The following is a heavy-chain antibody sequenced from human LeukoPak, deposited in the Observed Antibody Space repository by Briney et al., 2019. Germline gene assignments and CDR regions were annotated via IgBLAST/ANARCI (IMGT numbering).Heavy chain of an antibody. CDR3: ARVYYDFWSGYEYDAFDI. CDR1: GYTFTSYG. D-gene: IGHD3-3*01. CDR2: ISAYNGNT. J-gene: IGHJ3*02. Sequence: GASVKVSCKASGYTFTSYGISWVRQAPGQGLEWMGWISAYNGNTNYARKLQGRVTMTTDTSTSTAYMELRSLRSDDTAVYYCARVYYDFWSGYEYDAFDIWGQGTMVTVSS. V-gene: IGHV1-18*01.